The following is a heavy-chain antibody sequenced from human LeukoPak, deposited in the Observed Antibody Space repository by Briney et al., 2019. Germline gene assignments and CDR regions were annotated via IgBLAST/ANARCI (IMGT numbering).Heavy chain of an antibody. J-gene: IGHJ4*02. CDR2: IWYDGSNK. Sequence: GGSLRLSCAASGFTFSSYDMHWVRQAPGKGLEWVAVIWYDGSNKYYADSVKGRFTISRDNSKNTLYLQMNSLRAEDTAVYYCAREGDYYDSSGYYYVGKFDYWGQGTLVTVSS. CDR3: AREGDYYDSSGYYYVGKFDY. D-gene: IGHD3-22*01. V-gene: IGHV3-33*01. CDR1: GFTFSSYD.